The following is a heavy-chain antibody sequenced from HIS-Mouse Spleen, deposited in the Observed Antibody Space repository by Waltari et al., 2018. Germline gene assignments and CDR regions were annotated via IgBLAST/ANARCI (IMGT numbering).Heavy chain of an antibody. CDR1: GCTFSSYW. CDR2: IKQDESRK. J-gene: IGHJ4*02. D-gene: IGHD2-21*01. CDR3: ARGVM. V-gene: IGHV3-7*01. Sequence: EVQLVESGGGVVQPGGSLRLSCAASGCTFSSYWRSWVGQPPGKRVEGVAKIKQDESRKYYLDSVKDRFIISRENAKNSLYLQINSLRAEDTAVYYCARGVMWGQGTLVTVSS.